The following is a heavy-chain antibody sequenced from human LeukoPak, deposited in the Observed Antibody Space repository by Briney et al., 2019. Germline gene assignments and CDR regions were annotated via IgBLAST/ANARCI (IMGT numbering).Heavy chain of an antibody. J-gene: IGHJ4*02. V-gene: IGHV3-48*01. CDR1: GFTFSSYS. CDR3: ARARPCSWYQYYFDY. D-gene: IGHD6-13*01. CDR2: ISSSSSTI. Sequence: PGGSLRLSCAASGFTFSSYSMNWVRQAPGKGLEWVSYISSSSSTIYYADSVKGRFTISRDNAKNSLYLQMNSLRAEDTAVYYCARARPCSWYQYYFDYWGQGTLVTVSS.